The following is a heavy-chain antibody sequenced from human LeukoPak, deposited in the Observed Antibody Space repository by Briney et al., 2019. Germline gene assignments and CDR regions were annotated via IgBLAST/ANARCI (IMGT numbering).Heavy chain of an antibody. CDR1: GYTFTGYY. J-gene: IGHJ4*02. CDR2: ISPNSGGT. V-gene: IGHV1-2*02. D-gene: IGHD6-19*01. CDR3: AREYSSGWCVSY. Sequence: ASVKVSCKASGYTFTGYYIHWVRQAPGQGLEWMGWISPNSGGTIYAQNFQGRVTMTRDTSISIAYMELSGLPSDDTAVYYCAREYSSGWCVSYWGQGTLVTVSS.